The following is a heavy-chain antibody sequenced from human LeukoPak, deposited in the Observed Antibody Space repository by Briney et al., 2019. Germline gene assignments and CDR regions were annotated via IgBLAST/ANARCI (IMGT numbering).Heavy chain of an antibody. D-gene: IGHD2-15*01. Sequence: PGGSLRLSCAASGFTFDNYALSWVRQAPGKGLEWVSAVSGSGGNTYYADSVKGRFTISRDNSKNTLYLQMNSLRAEDTAVYYCAKDIVVVVAADYMDVWGKGTTVTVSS. CDR3: AKDIVVVVAADYMDV. CDR2: VSGSGGNT. J-gene: IGHJ6*03. V-gene: IGHV3-23*01. CDR1: GFTFDNYA.